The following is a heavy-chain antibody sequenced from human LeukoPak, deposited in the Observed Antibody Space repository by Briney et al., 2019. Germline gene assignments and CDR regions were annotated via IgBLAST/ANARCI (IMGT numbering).Heavy chain of an antibody. CDR3: ARVNGWELPEAQRAFDI. CDR2: INPNSGGT. V-gene: IGHV1-2*02. D-gene: IGHD1-26*01. J-gene: IGHJ3*02. Sequence: GASVKVSCKASGYTFTGYYMHWVRQAPGQGLEWMGWINPNSGGTNYAQKFQGRVTMTRDTSISTAYMELSRLRSDDTAVYYCARVNGWELPEAQRAFDIWGQGTMVTVSS. CDR1: GYTFTGYY.